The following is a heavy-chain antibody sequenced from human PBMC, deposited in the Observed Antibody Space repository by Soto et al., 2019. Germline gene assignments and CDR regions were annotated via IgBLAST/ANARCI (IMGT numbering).Heavy chain of an antibody. J-gene: IGHJ4*02. CDR3: AKRSPYSSGWYSPIFDY. V-gene: IGHV3-23*01. CDR2: ISESGGST. Sequence: WWSLRLSCSASVFSFSDYAMSWFRQAPGKGLEWVSVISESGGSTHYADSVRGRFTVSRDNSKNSLSLRMNSLRDEDTAVYFCAKRSPYSSGWYSPIFDYWGQGALVTVSS. D-gene: IGHD6-13*01. CDR1: VFSFSDYA.